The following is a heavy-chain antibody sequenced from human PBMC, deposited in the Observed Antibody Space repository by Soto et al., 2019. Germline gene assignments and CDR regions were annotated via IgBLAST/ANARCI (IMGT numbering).Heavy chain of an antibody. D-gene: IGHD6-19*01. V-gene: IGHV3-9*01. Sequence: EVQLVESGGGLVQPGRSLRLSCAASGFTFDDYAMHWVRQAPGKGLEWVSGISWNSGSIGYADSVKGRFTISRDNAKNSLYLQMNSLRAEDTALYYCAKAVASYYVDYWGQGTLVTVSS. CDR1: GFTFDDYA. CDR3: AKAVASYYVDY. CDR2: ISWNSGSI. J-gene: IGHJ4*02.